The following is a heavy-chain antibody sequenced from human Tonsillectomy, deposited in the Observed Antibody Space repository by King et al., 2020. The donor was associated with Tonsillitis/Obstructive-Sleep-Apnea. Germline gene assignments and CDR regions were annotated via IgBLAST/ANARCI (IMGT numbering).Heavy chain of an antibody. V-gene: IGHV1-18*01. CDR3: ARDSGVYDFPNWFDP. D-gene: IGHD3-3*01. CDR1: GYTFTSYG. CDR2: ISAYNGNT. Sequence: VQLVESGAEVKKPGASVTVSCKASGYTFTSYGISWVRQAPGQGLEWMGWISAYNGNTNYAQKLQGRVTMTTDTSTSTAYMELRSLRSDDTAVYYCARDSGVYDFPNWFDPWGQGTLVTVSS. J-gene: IGHJ5*02.